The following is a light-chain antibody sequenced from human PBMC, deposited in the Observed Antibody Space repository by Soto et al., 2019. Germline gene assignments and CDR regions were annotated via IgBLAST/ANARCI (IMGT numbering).Light chain of an antibody. CDR1: SSDVGGYNY. V-gene: IGLV2-14*01. Sequence: QSALTQPASVSGSPGQSITISCTGTSSDVGGYNYVSWYQQHPGKAPKLMIYEVSNRPSGVSSRFSGSKSVNTAPLTISGLQVEDEAYYYCSPYTSSSFVVFGEGTKVTVL. CDR3: SPYTSSSFVV. J-gene: IGLJ2*01. CDR2: EVS.